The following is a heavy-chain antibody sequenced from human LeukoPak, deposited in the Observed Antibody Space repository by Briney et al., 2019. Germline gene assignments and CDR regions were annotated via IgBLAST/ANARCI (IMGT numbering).Heavy chain of an antibody. CDR1: GGSISSSSYC. Sequence: PSETLSLTCTVSGGSISSSSYCWGWIRQPPGKGLEWIGCIYYSGSTYYNPSLKIRVTISVDTSKNQFSLKLISVTAADTAVYYCARHGPQAGGWSYWPVYFQHWGQSTLVTVSS. D-gene: IGHD6-19*01. CDR3: ARHGPQAGGWSYWPVYFQH. V-gene: IGHV4-39*01. CDR2: IYYSGST. J-gene: IGHJ1*01.